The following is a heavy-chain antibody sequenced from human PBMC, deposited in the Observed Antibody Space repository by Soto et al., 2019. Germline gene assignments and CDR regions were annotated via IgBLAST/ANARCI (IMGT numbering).Heavy chain of an antibody. CDR1: GYTFASYG. Sequence: QVQLVQSGAEVKKPGTSVKVSCRASGYTFASYGISWVRQAPGQGLEWMGWISAYNGNTNYAQKLQGRVTMTTDTSTSTAYMELRSLRSDDTAVYYCAREAKRGYYYYGMDVWGQGTTVTVSS. J-gene: IGHJ6*02. CDR2: ISAYNGNT. CDR3: AREAKRGYYYYGMDV. V-gene: IGHV1-18*01.